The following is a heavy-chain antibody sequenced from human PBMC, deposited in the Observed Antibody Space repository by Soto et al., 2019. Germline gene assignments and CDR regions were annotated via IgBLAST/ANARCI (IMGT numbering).Heavy chain of an antibody. Sequence: SETLSLTCGVYGGSFSGYQWNCLSQSPGQGLEWIGEINHSGTTKYNPSLESRINLSVYTSKKQFSLKMFSVTAADTAIYYCARGWSFDPWGQGTQVTVSS. J-gene: IGHJ5*02. D-gene: IGHD3-3*01. CDR3: ARGWSFDP. CDR1: GGSFSGYQ. CDR2: INHSGTT. V-gene: IGHV4-34*01.